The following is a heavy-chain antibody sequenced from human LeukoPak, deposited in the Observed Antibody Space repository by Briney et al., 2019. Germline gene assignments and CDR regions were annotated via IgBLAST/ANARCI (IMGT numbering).Heavy chain of an antibody. D-gene: IGHD3-22*01. CDR2: IYSGGST. CDR3: AKVGEKTYTYYYDTGAEYFQH. Sequence: GGSLRLSCAASGFTVSSNYMSWVRQAPGKGLEWVSVIYSGGSTYYADSVKGRFTISRDNSKNTLYLQMNSLRAEDTAVYYCAKVGEKTYTYYYDTGAEYFQHWGQGTLVTVSS. V-gene: IGHV3-53*01. CDR1: GFTVSSNY. J-gene: IGHJ1*01.